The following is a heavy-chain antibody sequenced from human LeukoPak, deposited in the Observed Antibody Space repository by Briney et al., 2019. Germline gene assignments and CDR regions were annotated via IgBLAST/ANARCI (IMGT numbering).Heavy chain of an antibody. CDR3: ARGSFWSGSYGMDV. Sequence: ASVKVSCKASGYTFTGYYMHWVRPAPGQGLEWMGWINPNSGGTNYAQKFQGRVTMTRDTSISTAYMELSRLRSDDTAVYYCARGSFWSGSYGMDVWGQGTTVTVSS. CDR1: GYTFTGYY. CDR2: INPNSGGT. V-gene: IGHV1-2*02. D-gene: IGHD3-3*01. J-gene: IGHJ6*02.